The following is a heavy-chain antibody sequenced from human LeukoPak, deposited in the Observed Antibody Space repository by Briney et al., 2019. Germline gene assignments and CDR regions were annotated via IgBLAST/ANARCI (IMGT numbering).Heavy chain of an antibody. CDR1: GGSFSGYY. D-gene: IGHD4-23*01. CDR2: INHSGST. Sequence: LSETLSLTCAVYGGSFSGYYWSLIRQPPGKGLEWIGEINHSGSTNYNPSLKSRVTISVDTSKNQFSLKLSSVTAADTAVYYCARVSGDYGGNSDWYWGQGTLVTVSS. J-gene: IGHJ4*02. CDR3: ARVSGDYGGNSDWY. V-gene: IGHV4-34*01.